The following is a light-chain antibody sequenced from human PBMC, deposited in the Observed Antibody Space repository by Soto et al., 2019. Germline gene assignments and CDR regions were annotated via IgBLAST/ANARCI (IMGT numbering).Light chain of an antibody. CDR1: QDISNS. V-gene: IGKV1-27*01. Sequence: DIQMTQSPSSLSASIGDRVTITCRASQDISNSLAWYQQKPGKVPKLLIYAASTLQSGVPSRFSGSGSGTDFTLTISSLQPEDVATYYCQKCNSAPHTFGQGTKVEIK. CDR3: QKCNSAPHT. CDR2: AAS. J-gene: IGKJ1*01.